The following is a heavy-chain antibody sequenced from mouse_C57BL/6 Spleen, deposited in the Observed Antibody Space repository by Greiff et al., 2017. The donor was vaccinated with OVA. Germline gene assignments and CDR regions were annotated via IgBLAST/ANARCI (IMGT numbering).Heavy chain of an antibody. CDR2: IAPSDSET. D-gene: IGHD2-3*01. J-gene: IGHJ2*01. V-gene: IGHV1-52*01. CDR3: ARSRDGYLYYYDY. Sequence: VQLQQPGAELVRPGSSVKLSCKASGYTFTSYWMHWVKQRPIPGLECIGNIAPSDSETHYNQKFKDKATLTVDKSSSTDYMQLSSLTSEDSAVYYCARSRDGYLYYYDYWGQGTTLTVSS. CDR1: GYTFTSYW.